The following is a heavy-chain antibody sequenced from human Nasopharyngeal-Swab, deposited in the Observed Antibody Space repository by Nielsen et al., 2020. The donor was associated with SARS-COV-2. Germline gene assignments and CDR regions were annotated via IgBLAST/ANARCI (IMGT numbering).Heavy chain of an antibody. CDR2: IWYDGSNK. V-gene: IGHV3-33*01. J-gene: IGHJ4*02. Sequence: GGSLRLSCAASGFTFSSYGMHWVRQAPGKGLEWVAVIWYDGSNKYYADSVKGRFTISRDNSKNTLYLQMNSLRAEDTAVYYCARSPDSREDIGGGGWRFDYWGQGTLVTVSS. CDR3: ARSPDSREDIGGGGWRFDY. CDR1: GFTFSSYG. D-gene: IGHD2-15*01.